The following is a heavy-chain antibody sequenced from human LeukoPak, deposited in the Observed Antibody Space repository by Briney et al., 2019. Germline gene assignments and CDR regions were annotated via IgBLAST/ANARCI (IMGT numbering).Heavy chain of an antibody. CDR2: ISYDGSNK. CDR1: GFTFSSYG. D-gene: IGHD3-10*01. J-gene: IGHJ4*02. V-gene: IGHV3-30*18. CDR3: AKGDMVRGVIDY. Sequence: GGSLRLSCAASGFTFSSYGMHWVRQAPGKGLEWVAVISYDGSNKYYADSVKGRSTISRDNSKNTLYLQMNSLRAGDTAVYYCAKGDMVRGVIDYWGKGTLVTVSS.